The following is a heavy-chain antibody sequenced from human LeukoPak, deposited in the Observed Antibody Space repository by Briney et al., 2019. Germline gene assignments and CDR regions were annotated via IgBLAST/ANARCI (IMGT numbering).Heavy chain of an antibody. V-gene: IGHV4-61*01. CDR1: GGSVSSGSYY. J-gene: IGHJ6*02. CDR3: ARDPPVGGYFSGGMDV. CDR2: IYNSGST. D-gene: IGHD2-15*01. Sequence: SVTLSLTCTVSGGSVSSGSYYWSWIWQPPGRGREWLGDIYNSGSTSYHPSLKSQHTQSVYTAQTQSSLKLSAVTGADSALHYCARDPPVGGYFSGGMDVGGQGTTVTVSS.